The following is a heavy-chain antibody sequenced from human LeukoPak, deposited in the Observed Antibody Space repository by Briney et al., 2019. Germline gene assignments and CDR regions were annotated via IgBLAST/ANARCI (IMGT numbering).Heavy chain of an antibody. CDR2: IYYSGST. V-gene: IGHV4-39*07. D-gene: IGHD3-9*01. Sequence: SETLSLTCTVFGGSISSSSYYWGWIRQPPGKGLEWIGSIYYSGSTYYNPSLKSRVTISVDTSKNQFSLKLSSVTAADTAVYYCASDILTGEFDYWGQGTLVTVSS. J-gene: IGHJ4*02. CDR1: GGSISSSSYY. CDR3: ASDILTGEFDY.